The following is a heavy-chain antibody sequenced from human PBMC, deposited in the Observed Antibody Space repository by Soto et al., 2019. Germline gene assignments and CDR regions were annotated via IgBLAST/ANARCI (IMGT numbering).Heavy chain of an antibody. CDR3: ARDLTDYYYYGMDV. Sequence: SVKVSCKASGCTFSSYAISGVRQAPGQGLEWMGGIIPIFGTANYAQKFQGRVTITADESTSTAYMELSSLRSEDTAVYYCARDLTDYYYYGMDVWGQGTTVTVSS. J-gene: IGHJ6*02. V-gene: IGHV1-69*13. CDR1: GCTFSSYA. CDR2: IIPIFGTA.